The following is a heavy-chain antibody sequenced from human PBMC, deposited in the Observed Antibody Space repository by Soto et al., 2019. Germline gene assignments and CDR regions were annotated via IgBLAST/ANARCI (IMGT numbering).Heavy chain of an antibody. V-gene: IGHV1-3*01. J-gene: IGHJ6*04. CDR1: GYTFTSDA. D-gene: IGHD1-7*01. Sequence: SVKCSVNASGYTFTSDAMHWVRQAPGQMLDCIGWINAGNGNTKYSQNFQGRVTITRDTSASTSYMELSSLRSEDTAVYYCVIDLCCAGTTHTDYCYYYGMVVWGKGTTVTVSS. CDR2: INAGNGNT. CDR3: VIDLCCAGTTHTDYCYYYGMVV.